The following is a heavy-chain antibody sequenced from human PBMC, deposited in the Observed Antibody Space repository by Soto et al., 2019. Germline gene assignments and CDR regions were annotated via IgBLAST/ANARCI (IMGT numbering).Heavy chain of an antibody. J-gene: IGHJ6*02. V-gene: IGHV3-33*01. D-gene: IGHD1-1*01. Sequence: QVQLVESGGGVVQPGSSLRLSCAASGFIFKHHAMHWVRQAAGKWLEWLAQIWYDGRHTYYTASVKGRFTISRDNLKDMVYRQMDSLRAEDTAVYYCARDGQQLAPYAMDVWGQGTTVTVSS. CDR1: GFIFKHHA. CDR3: ARDGQQLAPYAMDV. CDR2: IWYDGRHT.